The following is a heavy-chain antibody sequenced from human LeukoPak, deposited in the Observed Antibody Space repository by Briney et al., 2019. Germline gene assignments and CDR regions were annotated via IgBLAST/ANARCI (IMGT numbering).Heavy chain of an antibody. D-gene: IGHD3-10*01. CDR2: ISVYNGNT. J-gene: IGHJ4*02. CDR3: ARDRYGSGSYCRF. V-gene: IGHV1-18*04. Sequence: ASVKVSCKASGYTFTSYGINWVRQAPGQGLEWMGWISVYNGNTNYAQNAQDRVTMTTDTSTSTAYMELRSLRSDDTAVYYCARDRYGSGSYCRFWGQGTLVTVSS. CDR1: GYTFTSYG.